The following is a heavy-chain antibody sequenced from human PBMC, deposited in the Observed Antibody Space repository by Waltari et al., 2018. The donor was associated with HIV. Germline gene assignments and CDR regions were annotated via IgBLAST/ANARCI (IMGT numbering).Heavy chain of an antibody. V-gene: IGHV4-39*01. Sequence: QVQLQESGPGLVKPSETLSLTCTVSSCSISSSSSYWGWIRQPPGRGLEWIGNIYDSGSTYYNPSLKSRVTISVDTSKNQFSLKLSSVTAADTAVYYCANLPFVYFDYWGQGTLVTVSS. J-gene: IGHJ4*02. CDR3: ANLPFVYFDY. CDR1: SCSISSSSSY. CDR2: IYDSGST.